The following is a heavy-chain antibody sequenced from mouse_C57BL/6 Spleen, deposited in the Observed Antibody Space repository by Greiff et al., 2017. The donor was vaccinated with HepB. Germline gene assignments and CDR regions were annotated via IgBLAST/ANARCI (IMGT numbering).Heavy chain of an antibody. CDR3: ARVGRDFDY. CDR1: GYAFTNYL. Sequence: QVQLQQSGAELVRPGTSVKVSCKASGYAFTNYLIEWVKQRPGQGLEWIGVINPGSGGTNYNEKFKGKATLTADKSSSTAYMQLSSLTSEDSAVYFCARVGRDFDYWGQGTTLTVSS. CDR2: INPGSGGT. J-gene: IGHJ2*01. V-gene: IGHV1-54*01. D-gene: IGHD4-1*01.